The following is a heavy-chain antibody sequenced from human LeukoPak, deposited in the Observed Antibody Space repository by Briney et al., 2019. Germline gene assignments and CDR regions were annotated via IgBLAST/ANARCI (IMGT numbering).Heavy chain of an antibody. J-gene: IGHJ3*02. CDR2: IYSGGST. CDR3: ARAGDGYYDFWSGLQPPRLLYAFDI. V-gene: IGHV3-66*01. Sequence: GGSLRLSCAASGFTVSSNYMSWVRQAPGKGLEWVSVIYSGGSTYYADSVKGRFTLSRDNSKNTLYLQMNSLRAEDTAVYYCARAGDGYYDFWSGLQPPRLLYAFDIWGQGTMVTVSS. D-gene: IGHD3-3*01. CDR1: GFTVSSNY.